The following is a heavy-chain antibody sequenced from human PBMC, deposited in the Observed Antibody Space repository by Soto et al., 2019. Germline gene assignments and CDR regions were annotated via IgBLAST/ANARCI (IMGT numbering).Heavy chain of an antibody. Sequence: SETLALTCAVSGGSISSSNWWSWVRQPPGKGLEWIGEIYHSGSTNYNPSLKSRVTISVDKSKNQFSLKLSSVTAADTAVYYCARDQRYSYGYDYYYGMDVWGQGTTVTAP. CDR2: IYHSGST. CDR3: ARDQRYSYGYDYYYGMDV. D-gene: IGHD5-18*01. J-gene: IGHJ6*02. V-gene: IGHV4-4*02. CDR1: GGSISSSNW.